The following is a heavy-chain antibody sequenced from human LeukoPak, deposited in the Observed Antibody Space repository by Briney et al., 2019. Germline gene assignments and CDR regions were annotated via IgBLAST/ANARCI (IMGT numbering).Heavy chain of an antibody. CDR1: GGSTSSYY. CDR2: IYTSGST. D-gene: IGHD6-13*01. CDR3: ARVAAAATIPQWYFDY. J-gene: IGHJ4*02. Sequence: SETLSLTCTVSGGSTSSYYWSWIRQPAGKGLEWIGRIYTSGSTNYNPSLKSRVTMSVDTSKNQFSLKLSSVTAADTAVYYCARVAAAATIPQWYFDYWGQGTLVTVSS. V-gene: IGHV4-4*07.